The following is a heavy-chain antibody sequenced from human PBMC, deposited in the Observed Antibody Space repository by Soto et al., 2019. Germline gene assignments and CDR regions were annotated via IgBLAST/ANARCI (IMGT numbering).Heavy chain of an antibody. CDR1: GFTFSSYC. Sequence: GGSLRLSCAASGFTFSSYCMHWVRQAPGEGLEWVAVISYDGSNKYYADSVKGRFTISRDNSKNTLYLQMNSLRAEDTAVYYCAKTPNCGGDCYFFDYWGQGTMVTVSS. CDR3: AKTPNCGGDCYFFDY. D-gene: IGHD2-21*02. V-gene: IGHV3-30*18. J-gene: IGHJ4*02. CDR2: ISYDGSNK.